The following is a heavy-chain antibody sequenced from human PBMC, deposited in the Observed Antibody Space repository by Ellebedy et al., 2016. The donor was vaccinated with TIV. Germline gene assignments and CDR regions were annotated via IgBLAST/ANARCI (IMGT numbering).Heavy chain of an antibody. CDR2: IQQDGSEK. CDR1: GFTFSSYW. D-gene: IGHD3-10*01. V-gene: IGHV3-7*03. Sequence: GGSLRLSXAASGFTFSSYWMNWVRQAPGRGLEWVANIQQDGSEKYYVDSVKGRFTISRDNAKNSLYLQMNSLRAEDTAVYYCAISRGFVDVWGQGTTVTVSS. CDR3: AISRGFVDV. J-gene: IGHJ6*02.